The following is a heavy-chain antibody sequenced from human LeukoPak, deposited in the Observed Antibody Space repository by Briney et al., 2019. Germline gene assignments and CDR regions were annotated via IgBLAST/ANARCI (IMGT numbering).Heavy chain of an antibody. D-gene: IGHD2/OR15-2a*01. J-gene: IGHJ6*02. V-gene: IGHV3-30*03. CDR2: IAYGGTYK. CDR1: GFTVSSLA. CDR3: ARNKAITAFFGTDV. Sequence: PGGSLRLSCAASGFTVSSLAMHWVRQAPGKGLEWVAVIAYGGTYKHHADSLKGRFTISRDNSRDTLYLQINSLRPEDTALYYCARNKAITAFFGTDVWGQGTTVIVSS.